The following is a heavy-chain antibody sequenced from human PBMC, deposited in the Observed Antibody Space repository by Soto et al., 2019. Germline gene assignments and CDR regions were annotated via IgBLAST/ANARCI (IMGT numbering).Heavy chain of an antibody. CDR2: ITKSSRTI. V-gene: IGHV3-48*01. CDR1: GFTFSTYS. D-gene: IGHD5-12*01. J-gene: IGHJ6*02. Sequence: EVQLVESGGGLVQPGVSLRLSCAASGFTFSTYSMNWVRQAPGKGLEWVSYITKSSRTIYYADSVKGRFTISRDNAKNARYLQTNCLRAEDTAVYYCTRDHGYGYGMDVWGQGTTVTVSS. CDR3: TRDHGYGYGMDV.